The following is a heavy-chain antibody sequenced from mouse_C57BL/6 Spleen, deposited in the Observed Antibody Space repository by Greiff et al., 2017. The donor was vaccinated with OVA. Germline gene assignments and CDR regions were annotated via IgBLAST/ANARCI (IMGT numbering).Heavy chain of an antibody. CDR1: GYTFTSYT. V-gene: IGHV1-4*01. D-gene: IGHD2-4*01. Sequence: QVQLQQSGAELARPGASVKMSCKASGYTFTSYTMHWVNQRPGQGLEWIGYINPSSGYTKYNQKFKDKATLTADKSSSTAYMQLSSLTSEDSAVYYCARSEGLEGFDYWGQGTTLTVSS. CDR2: INPSSGYT. J-gene: IGHJ2*01. CDR3: ARSEGLEGFDY.